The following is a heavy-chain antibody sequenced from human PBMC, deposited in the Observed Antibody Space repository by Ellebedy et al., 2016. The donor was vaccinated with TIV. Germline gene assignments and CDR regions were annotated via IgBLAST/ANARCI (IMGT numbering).Heavy chain of an antibody. Sequence: GGSLRLSCVASGFAFSTHAMHWVRQAPGKGLEWVAVISYDGNRKYYADSVKGRLTISRDSSKNTLYLQLNSLRPEDTAVYYCARDSGYDVFYLPGGYWGQGTLVTVSS. D-gene: IGHD5-12*01. CDR3: ARDSGYDVFYLPGGY. V-gene: IGHV3-30-3*01. CDR2: ISYDGNRK. CDR1: GFAFSTHA. J-gene: IGHJ4*02.